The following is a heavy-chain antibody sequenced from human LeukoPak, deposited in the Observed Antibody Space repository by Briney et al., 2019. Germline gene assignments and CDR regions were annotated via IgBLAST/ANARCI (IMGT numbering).Heavy chain of an antibody. Sequence: PGGSLRLSCAASGFTFSDYYMTWIRQAPGKGLEWISYISGTGRTVYYADSVKGRFTISRDSAKNSLSLQMNSLRAEDTAVYYCARGQYYGSRNFDHWGQGTLVTVSS. V-gene: IGHV3-11*01. CDR1: GFTFSDYY. CDR2: ISGTGRTV. CDR3: ARGQYYGSRNFDH. D-gene: IGHD3-10*01. J-gene: IGHJ4*02.